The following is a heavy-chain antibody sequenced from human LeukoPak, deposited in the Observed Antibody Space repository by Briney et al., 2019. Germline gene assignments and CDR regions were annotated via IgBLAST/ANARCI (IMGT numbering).Heavy chain of an antibody. V-gene: IGHV4-39*01. J-gene: IGHJ4*02. D-gene: IGHD3-3*01. CDR3: ARPVWSGYFDGAAFDF. CDR2: ISYSGNT. CDR1: GGSISSSSYY. Sequence: PSETLSLTCTVPGGSISSSSYYWGWIRQPPGKGLEWIGSISYSGNTYYNPSLKSRVTISVDTSKNQFSLKLSSVTAADTALYYCARPVWSGYFDGAAFDFWGQGTFVTLSS.